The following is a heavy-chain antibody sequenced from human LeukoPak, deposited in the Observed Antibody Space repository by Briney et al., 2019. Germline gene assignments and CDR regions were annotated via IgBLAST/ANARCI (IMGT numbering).Heavy chain of an antibody. CDR1: GFTFSSYE. D-gene: IGHD4-17*01. V-gene: IGHV3-48*03. CDR3: ARMYGDYIRGRYFDL. CDR2: ISSSGSTI. Sequence: PGGSLRLSCAASGFTFSSYEMNWVRQAPGKGLEWVSYISSSGSTIYYADSVKGRFTISRDNAKNSLYLQMNSLSAEDTAVYYCARMYGDYIRGRYFDLWGRGTLVTVSS. J-gene: IGHJ2*01.